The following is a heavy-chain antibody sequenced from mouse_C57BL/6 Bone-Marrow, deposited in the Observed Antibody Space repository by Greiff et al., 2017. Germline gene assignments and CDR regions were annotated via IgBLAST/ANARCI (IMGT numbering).Heavy chain of an antibody. J-gene: IGHJ4*01. CDR2: IDPEDGET. D-gene: IGHD2-3*01. V-gene: IGHV14-2*01. CDR1: GFNIKDYY. Sequence: VHVKQSGAELVKPGASVKLSCTASGFNIKDYYMHWVKQRTEQGLEWIGRIDPEDGETKYAPKFPGKATITADTSSNTAYLQLSRLTSEDTAVYYCASPLYDGYYSYAMDYWGQGTSVTVSS. CDR3: ASPLYDGYYSYAMDY.